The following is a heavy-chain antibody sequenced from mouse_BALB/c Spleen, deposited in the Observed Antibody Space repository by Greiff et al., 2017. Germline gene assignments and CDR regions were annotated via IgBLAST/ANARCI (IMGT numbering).Heavy chain of an antibody. CDR1: GFTFSDYY. CDR2: ISDGGSYT. V-gene: IGHV5-4*02. Sequence: DVQLVESGGGLVKPGGSLKLSCAASGFTFSDYYMYWVRQTPEKRLEWVATISDGGSYTYYPDSVKGRFTISRDNAKNNLYLQMSSLKSEDTAMYYCASSYYYGSSYENAMDYWGQGTSVTVSS. CDR3: ASSYYYGSSYENAMDY. D-gene: IGHD1-1*01. J-gene: IGHJ4*01.